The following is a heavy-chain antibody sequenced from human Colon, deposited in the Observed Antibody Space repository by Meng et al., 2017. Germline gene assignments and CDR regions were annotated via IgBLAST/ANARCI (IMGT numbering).Heavy chain of an antibody. J-gene: IGHJ4*02. V-gene: IGHV4-4*02. Sequence: QVQVQESGPGLVKPSGTLSLTCAVSGGSISSNYWWSWVRQSPKKGLEWIGEIHHGGTTNYNPSLKSRVTISVDTSNNQFSLKLSSVTAADTAVYYCARIDYGGNGIEKYFFDYWGQGTLVTVSS. CDR2: IHHGGTT. CDR1: GGSISSNYW. D-gene: IGHD4-23*01. CDR3: ARIDYGGNGIEKYFFDY.